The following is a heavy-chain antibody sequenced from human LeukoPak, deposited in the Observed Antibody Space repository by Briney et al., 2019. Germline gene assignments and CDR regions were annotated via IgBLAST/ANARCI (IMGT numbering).Heavy chain of an antibody. V-gene: IGHV3-23*01. Sequence: GGSLRLSCAASGFTFSSYGMHWVRQAPGKGLEWVSGISGSGGSTYYADSVKGRFTISRDNSKNTLYLQMNSLRAEDTAVYYCAKDRALYYFDYWGQGTLVTVSS. J-gene: IGHJ4*02. CDR2: ISGSGGST. CDR3: AKDRALYYFDY. CDR1: GFTFSSYG.